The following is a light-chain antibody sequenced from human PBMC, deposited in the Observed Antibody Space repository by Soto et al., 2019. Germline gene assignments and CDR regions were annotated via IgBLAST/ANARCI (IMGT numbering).Light chain of an antibody. Sequence: EIVLTQSPGSLSLSPGERATLSCRASQSVSSTFFAWYQQRPGQAPRLLMYGASSRATGIPERFSGSGSGTDFTLTISRLEPEDFAVYYCQQFDSSPPYTFGQGTKLEIK. V-gene: IGKV3-20*01. CDR1: QSVSSTF. CDR3: QQFDSSPPYT. CDR2: GAS. J-gene: IGKJ2*01.